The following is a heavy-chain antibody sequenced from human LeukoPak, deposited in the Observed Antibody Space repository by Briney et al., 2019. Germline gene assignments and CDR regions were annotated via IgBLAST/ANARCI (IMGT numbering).Heavy chain of an antibody. D-gene: IGHD6-19*01. J-gene: IGHJ6*03. CDR1: GGSISSYY. CDR2: IYTSGRT. CDR3: ARERIIAVAGRRDYYYFYMDV. V-gene: IGHV4-4*07. Sequence: SETLSLTCTVSGGSISSYYWSWIRQPAGKGLEWIGRIYTSGRTNYNPSLKSRVTMSVDTSKNQFSLKLSSLTAADAAVYYCARERIIAVAGRRDYYYFYMDVWGKGTTVTVSS.